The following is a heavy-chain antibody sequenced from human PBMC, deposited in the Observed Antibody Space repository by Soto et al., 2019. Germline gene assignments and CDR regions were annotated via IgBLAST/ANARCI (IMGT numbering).Heavy chain of an antibody. CDR2: IKQDGSEK. Sequence: GGSLRLSCAASGFTFSSYWMSWVRQAPGKGLEWVANIKQDGSEKYYVDSVKGRFTISRDNAKNSLYLQMNSLRAEDTAVYYCARVGRITFGGVIDPFDYWGQGTLVTVSS. CDR1: GFTFSSYW. D-gene: IGHD3-16*02. CDR3: ARVGRITFGGVIDPFDY. V-gene: IGHV3-7*01. J-gene: IGHJ4*02.